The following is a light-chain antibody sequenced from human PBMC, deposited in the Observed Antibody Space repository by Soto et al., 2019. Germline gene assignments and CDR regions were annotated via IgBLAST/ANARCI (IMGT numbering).Light chain of an antibody. Sequence: EIVLTQSPGTLSLSPGERATLSCRASQSVSSSYLAWYQQKPGQAPRLLIYGASSRATGIPDRFSGSGSGTDFTLTISGLEPEDIAVYYCQQYGSSTLTFGGGTMVEIK. V-gene: IGKV3-20*01. CDR2: GAS. CDR3: QQYGSSTLT. CDR1: QSVSSSY. J-gene: IGKJ4*01.